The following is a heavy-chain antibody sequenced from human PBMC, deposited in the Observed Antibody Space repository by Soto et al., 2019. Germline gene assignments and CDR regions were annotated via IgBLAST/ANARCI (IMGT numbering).Heavy chain of an antibody. CDR1: SGSISSDKYY. Sequence: QVQLQESGPGLVKSSQTLSLTCSVSSGSISSDKYYWTWIRQSPGKGLEWIGHIYYTGTTHYNPSVTSWVIILLDKSKDQFSLTFTSVTAADTGVYYCATVMHDYGTNWVDSWGQGILVTVSS. CDR3: ATVMHDYGTNWVDS. J-gene: IGHJ5*01. V-gene: IGHV4-30-4*01. CDR2: IYYTGTT. D-gene: IGHD4-17*01.